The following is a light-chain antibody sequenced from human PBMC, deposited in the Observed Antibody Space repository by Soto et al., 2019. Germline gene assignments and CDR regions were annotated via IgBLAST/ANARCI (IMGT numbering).Light chain of an antibody. CDR3: QCYNDYQYI. CDR2: KAT. J-gene: IGKJ2*01. CDR1: QSITTW. Sequence: DIQMTQSPSTLSASVGDRVTITCRASQSITTWLAWYQQKPGKAPKLLIYKATNLQSGVPSRFSGRGSGTEFSLTISILQPDDFATYYCQCYNDYQYIFGQGTKLEIK. V-gene: IGKV1-5*03.